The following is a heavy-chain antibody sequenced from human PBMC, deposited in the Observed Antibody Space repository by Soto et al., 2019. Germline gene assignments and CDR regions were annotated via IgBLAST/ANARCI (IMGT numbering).Heavy chain of an antibody. CDR1: GYSFTTYG. CDR2: ISGYNGDT. Sequence: QGLLVQSGAEVKQPGASVKVCCKASGYSFTTYGISWVRQAPGQGLEWMGWISGYNGDTNNAQKFQDRVTMTIDRSTTTAYLELRSLTSDDTAVYYCAKNGHPPYYYYGMDVWGQGTTVTVSS. J-gene: IGHJ6*02. D-gene: IGHD2-8*01. V-gene: IGHV1-18*01. CDR3: AKNGHPPYYYYGMDV.